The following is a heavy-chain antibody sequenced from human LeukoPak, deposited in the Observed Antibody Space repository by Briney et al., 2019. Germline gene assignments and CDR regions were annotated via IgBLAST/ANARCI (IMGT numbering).Heavy chain of an antibody. CDR1: GYSISSGYY. Sequence: PSETLSLTCAVSGYSISSGYYWGWIRPPPGKGLEWIANMYHSGSTYYNPSLKSRVTISVDTSKNQLSLKLNFVTAADTAMYYCVRGIPPDYWGQGILVAVSS. J-gene: IGHJ4*02. D-gene: IGHD1-14*01. V-gene: IGHV4-38-2*01. CDR3: VRGIPPDY. CDR2: MYHSGST.